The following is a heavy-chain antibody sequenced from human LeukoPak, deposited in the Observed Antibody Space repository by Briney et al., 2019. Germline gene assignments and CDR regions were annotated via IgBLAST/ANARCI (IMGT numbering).Heavy chain of an antibody. CDR2: INPSGGST. V-gene: IGHV1-46*01. CDR3: ARLPTAKTIAAAAPGY. Sequence: ASVKVSCKASGYTFTSYYMHWVRQAPGQGLEWMGIINPSGGSTSYAQKFQGRVTMTRDTSTSTVYMELSSLKASDTAMYYCARLPTAKTIAAAAPGYWGQGTLVTVSS. J-gene: IGHJ4*02. CDR1: GYTFTSYY. D-gene: IGHD6-13*01.